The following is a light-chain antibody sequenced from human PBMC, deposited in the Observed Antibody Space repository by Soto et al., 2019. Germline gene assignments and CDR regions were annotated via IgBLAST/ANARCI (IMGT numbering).Light chain of an antibody. V-gene: IGKV3-20*01. CDR3: QQYGSSPPT. J-gene: IGKJ1*01. Sequence: EIVLTQSPGTLSLSPGERATLSCRASQSVSSSYLAWYQQKAGQAPRLLIYGASSRATGIPDKFSGSGSGTDFTLTISRLEPEDFAVYYCQQYGSSPPTFGQGTKVDI. CDR2: GAS. CDR1: QSVSSSY.